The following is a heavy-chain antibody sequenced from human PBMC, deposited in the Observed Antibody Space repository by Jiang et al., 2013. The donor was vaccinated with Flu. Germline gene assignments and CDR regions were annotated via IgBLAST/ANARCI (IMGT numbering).Heavy chain of an antibody. CDR2: IYDSGNT. CDR1: GGSISSDTYY. Sequence: GLVKPSQTLSLTCTVSGGSISSDTYYWSWIRQHPGKGLEWIGYIYDSGNTYYAPSLKSRITISIDPSKSQFSLKLTSVTAADTAVYYCARGRYCSGGICQNFAYWGQGTLVTVSS. J-gene: IGHJ4*02. CDR3: ARGRYCSGGICQNFAY. D-gene: IGHD2-15*01. V-gene: IGHV4-31*03.